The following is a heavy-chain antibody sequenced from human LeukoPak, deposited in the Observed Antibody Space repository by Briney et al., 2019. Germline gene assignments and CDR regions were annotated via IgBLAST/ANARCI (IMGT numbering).Heavy chain of an antibody. CDR2: IDADGSST. CDR3: ARVVYCTGTSCYGRWFDP. CDR1: GFTFSSYW. Sequence: PGGSLRLSCAASGFTFSSYWMHWVRQVPGKGLVWVSRIDADGSSTSYADSVKGRFTISRDNAKNTLYLQMNSLRAEDTAVYYCARVVYCTGTSCYGRWFDPWGQGSLVTVSS. J-gene: IGHJ5*02. V-gene: IGHV3-74*01. D-gene: IGHD2-2*01.